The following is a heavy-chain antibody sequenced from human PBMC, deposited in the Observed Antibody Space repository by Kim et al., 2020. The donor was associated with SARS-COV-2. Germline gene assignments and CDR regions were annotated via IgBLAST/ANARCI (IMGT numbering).Heavy chain of an antibody. CDR2: IFYSGST. D-gene: IGHD1-1*01. CDR1: GGSISSYY. J-gene: IGHJ3*02. V-gene: IGHV4-59*01. Sequence: SETLSLTCIVSGGSISSYYWSWIRQPPGKGLEWIGYIFYSGSTNYNPSLKRRVTISVDSSKNKFSLKLTYVTAADTAVYYCARDHGATGPSGRDDALDSWGQGTMVTVSS. CDR3: ARDHGATGPSGRDDALDS.